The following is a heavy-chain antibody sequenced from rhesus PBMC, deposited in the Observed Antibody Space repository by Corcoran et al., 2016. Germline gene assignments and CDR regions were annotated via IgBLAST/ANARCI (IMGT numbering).Heavy chain of an antibody. Sequence: VQLVESGGGLAKPGGSLVLSCAASGFTFRCSWMTWVCQTPGKGLEWLSAINRGGGSTDYADSVKGRFTISRDNSKNTLSLQMNSLRAEDTAVYYCAKGIAAAGTNYWGQGVLVTVSS. D-gene: IGHD6-25*01. CDR3: AKGIAAAGTNY. CDR1: GFTFRCSW. J-gene: IGHJ4*01. V-gene: IGHV3S42*01. CDR2: INRGGGST.